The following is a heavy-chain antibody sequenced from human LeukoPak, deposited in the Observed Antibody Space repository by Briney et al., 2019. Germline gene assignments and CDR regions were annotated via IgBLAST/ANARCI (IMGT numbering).Heavy chain of an antibody. J-gene: IGHJ5*02. CDR2: IDWDDDR. CDR1: GFSLSTSGMR. V-gene: IGHV2-70*04. D-gene: IGHD2-2*01. Sequence: SGPALVKPTQTLTLTCTFSGFSLSTSGMRVSWIRQPPGKALEWLARIDWDDDRFYSTSLKTRLTISKDTSKNQVVLTMTNMDPVDTATYYCARTYCSSTSCYAGPWFDPWGQGTLVTVSS. CDR3: ARTYCSSTSCYAGPWFDP.